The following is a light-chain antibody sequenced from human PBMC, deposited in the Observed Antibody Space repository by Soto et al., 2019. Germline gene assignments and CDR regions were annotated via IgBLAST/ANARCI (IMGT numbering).Light chain of an antibody. V-gene: IGKV3-11*01. CDR3: QQRSNWRIT. J-gene: IGKJ5*01. Sequence: EIVMTQSPATPSVSPGESATLSCRASQSVSSNLAWYQQKPGQAPRLLIYDASNRATGIPARFSGSGSGTDFTLTISSLEPEDFAVYYCQQRSNWRITFGQGTRLEIK. CDR1: QSVSSN. CDR2: DAS.